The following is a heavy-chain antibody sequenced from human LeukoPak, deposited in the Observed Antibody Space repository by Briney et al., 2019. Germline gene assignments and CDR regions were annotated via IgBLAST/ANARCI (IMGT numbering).Heavy chain of an antibody. J-gene: IGHJ4*02. D-gene: IGHD3-9*01. CDR2: INPNSGGT. Sequence: PLASVKVSCTASGYTFTGYYMHWVRQAPGQGLEWMGWINPNSGGTNYAQKFQGRVTMTRDTSISTAYMELSRLRSDDTAVYYCARETGAYDIGARSGFDYWGQGTLVTVSS. V-gene: IGHV1-2*02. CDR3: ARETGAYDIGARSGFDY. CDR1: GYTFTGYY.